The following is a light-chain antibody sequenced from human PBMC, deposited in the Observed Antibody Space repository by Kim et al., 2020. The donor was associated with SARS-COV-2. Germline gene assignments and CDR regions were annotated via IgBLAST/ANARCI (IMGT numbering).Light chain of an antibody. CDR1: KLGDKY. CDR3: QAWGV. V-gene: IGLV3-1*01. CDR2: QDS. J-gene: IGLJ2*01. Sequence: SYELTQPPSVSVSPGQTASITCSGDKLGDKYACWYQQKPGQSPVLVIYQDSKRPSGIPERFSGSNSGNTATLTISGTQAMDEADSYCQAWGVFGGGTKLT.